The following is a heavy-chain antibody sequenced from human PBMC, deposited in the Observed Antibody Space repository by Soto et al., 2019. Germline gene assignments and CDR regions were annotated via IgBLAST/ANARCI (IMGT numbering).Heavy chain of an antibody. V-gene: IGHV3-21*01. CDR2: ISSSSYI. CDR3: ARGSGYYDSSGYYYFLFGEEGLDY. CDR1: GFTFSSYS. Sequence: GGSLRLSCAASGFTFSSYSMNWVRQAPGKGLEWVSSISSSSYIYYADSVKGRFTISRDNAKNSLYLQMNSLRAEDTAVYYCARGSGYYDSSGYYYFLFGEEGLDYWGQGTRGTVSS. D-gene: IGHD3-22*01. J-gene: IGHJ4*02.